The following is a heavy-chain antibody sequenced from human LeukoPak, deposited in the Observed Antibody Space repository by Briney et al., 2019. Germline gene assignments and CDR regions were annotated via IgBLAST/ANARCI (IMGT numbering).Heavy chain of an antibody. J-gene: IGHJ4*02. CDR1: GGTFSSYT. CDR3: ARDLTAYCGGDCYPHY. CDR2: IIPILGIA. Sequence: SVKVSCKASGGTFSSYTISWVRQAPGQGLEWMGRIIPILGIANYAQKSQGRVTITADKSTSTAYMELSSLRSEDTAVYYCARDLTAYCGGDCYPHYWGQGTLVTVSS. D-gene: IGHD2-21*01. V-gene: IGHV1-69*04.